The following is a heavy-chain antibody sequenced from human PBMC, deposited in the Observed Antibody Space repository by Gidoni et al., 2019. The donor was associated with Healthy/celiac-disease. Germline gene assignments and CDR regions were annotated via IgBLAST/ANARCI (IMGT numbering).Heavy chain of an antibody. V-gene: IGHV4-31*03. CDR1: GGSISSGGYY. CDR3: ARAGDSSSWYEIDY. CDR2: IYYSGTT. J-gene: IGHJ4*02. D-gene: IGHD6-13*01. Sequence: VQLQESGPGLVKPSQTLSLTCTVSGGSISSGGYYWSWIRQHPGKGLEWIGYIYYSGTTYYNPSLKSRVTISVDTSKNQFSLRLTSVTAADTAVYYCARAGDSSSWYEIDYWGQGTLVTVSS.